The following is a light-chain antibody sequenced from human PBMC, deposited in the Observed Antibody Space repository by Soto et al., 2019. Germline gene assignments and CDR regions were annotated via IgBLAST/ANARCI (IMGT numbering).Light chain of an antibody. CDR3: QQYASLPRT. V-gene: IGKV3-20*01. J-gene: IGKJ4*01. CDR2: GAS. Sequence: EIVLTQSPGTLYLSPGARATLSCRASQSVSSSYLAWYQQKPGQDPRLLVYGASSRSTGIPDTFSGSGSGTDCTLTMSRLEPEDSAVYYCQQYASLPRTVGGGTKVEIK. CDR1: QSVSSSY.